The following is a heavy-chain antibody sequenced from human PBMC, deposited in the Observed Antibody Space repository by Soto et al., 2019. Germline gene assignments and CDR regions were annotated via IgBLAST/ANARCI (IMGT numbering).Heavy chain of an antibody. V-gene: IGHV1-18*01. CDR2: ISAYNGNT. CDR3: ARDTVVTAPYYFDY. Sequence: GASVKVSCKASGHTFTSYGISWVRQAPGQGLEWMGWISAYNGNTNYAQKLQGRVTMTTDTSTSTAYMELRSLRSDDTAVYYCARDTVVTAPYYFDYWGQGTLVTVSS. J-gene: IGHJ4*02. CDR1: GHTFTSYG. D-gene: IGHD2-21*02.